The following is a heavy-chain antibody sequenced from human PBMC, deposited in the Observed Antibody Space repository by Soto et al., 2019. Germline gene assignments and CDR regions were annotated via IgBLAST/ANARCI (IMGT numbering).Heavy chain of an antibody. CDR2: ISVRGGST. Sequence: GGSLRLSCAASGFTFSSYAMSWVRQAPGKGLGWVSAISVRGGSTYYADSVKGRFTISRDNSKNTLYLQMNSLRAEDPAVYYCAKGSYCSGGSCYLSFDYWGQGTLVTVSS. D-gene: IGHD2-15*01. CDR1: GFTFSSYA. CDR3: AKGSYCSGGSCYLSFDY. J-gene: IGHJ4*02. V-gene: IGHV3-23*01.